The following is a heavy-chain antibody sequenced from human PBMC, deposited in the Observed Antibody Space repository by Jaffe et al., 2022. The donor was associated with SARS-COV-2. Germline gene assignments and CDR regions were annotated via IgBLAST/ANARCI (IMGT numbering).Heavy chain of an antibody. CDR1: GFTFSSYA. V-gene: IGHV3-23*04. D-gene: IGHD4-17*01. CDR2: ISGSGGST. Sequence: EVQLVESGGGLVQPGGSLRLSCAASGFTFSSYAMSWVRQAPGKGLEWVSAISGSGGSTYYADSVKGRFTISRDNSKNTLYLQMNSLRAEDTAVYYCFTVTALGGARPGVDEGIWGQGTMVTVSS. CDR3: FTVTALGGARPGVDEGI. J-gene: IGHJ3*02.